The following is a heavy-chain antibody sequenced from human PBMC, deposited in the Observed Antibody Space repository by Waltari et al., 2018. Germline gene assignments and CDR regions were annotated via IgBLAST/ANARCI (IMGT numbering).Heavy chain of an antibody. D-gene: IGHD2-2*02. J-gene: IGHJ4*02. V-gene: IGHV4-34*01. CDR2: INHKGST. Sequence: QVQLYQWGAGLLKPSETLSLTCAVYGGSFTTYYWTWTRQTPGKGLELIGEINHKGSTRYNPSLKSRVTISSDTSKKQFSLQMTSVSAADTAMYYCASESWDRTNIPSDFWGQGVQVTVSS. CDR1: GGSFTTYY. CDR3: ASESWDRTNIPSDF.